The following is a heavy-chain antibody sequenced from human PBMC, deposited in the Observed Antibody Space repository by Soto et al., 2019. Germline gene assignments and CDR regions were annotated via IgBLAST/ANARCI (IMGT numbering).Heavy chain of an antibody. Sequence: ETLSLTCTVSGGSISSDYWSWIRQPAGKGLELIGRIYGSGSASYNPSLKSRVTMSLDTSKNQFPLKLSSVTAADTALYYCARDYFGSASSDWGQGTTVTVSS. CDR1: GGSISSDY. CDR3: ARDYFGSASSD. D-gene: IGHD3-10*01. CDR2: IYGSGSA. J-gene: IGHJ6*02. V-gene: IGHV4-4*07.